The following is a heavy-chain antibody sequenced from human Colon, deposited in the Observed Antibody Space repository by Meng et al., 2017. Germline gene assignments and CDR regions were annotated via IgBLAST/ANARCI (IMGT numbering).Heavy chain of an antibody. D-gene: IGHD6-6*01. Sequence: LQLPESRPGLAKPSYPLSLTCTVSAASINIGSYYWGWVRQAPGKGLEWIGSIHNSGKTYYNSSLKSRVTISVDTSKNQFSLKLSSVTPADTAVYFCARDRVPGKYWGQGTLVTVSS. J-gene: IGHJ4*02. V-gene: IGHV4-39*07. CDR3: ARDRVPGKY. CDR1: AASINIGSYY. CDR2: IHNSGKT.